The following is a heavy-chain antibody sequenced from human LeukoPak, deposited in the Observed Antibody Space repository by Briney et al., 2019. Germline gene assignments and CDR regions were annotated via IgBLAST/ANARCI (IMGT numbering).Heavy chain of an antibody. CDR2: IYHSGST. Sequence: SETLSLTCNVSGYSTSSDYYWGWIRQPPGKGLEWIGSIYHSGSTYYNPSLRSRVTISVDTSKNQFSLKLTSVIAADTAVYYCAKDYEPLLGVQRWGDWFDPWGQGTLVTVAS. D-gene: IGHD3-10*01. CDR3: AKDYEPLLGVQRWGDWFDP. CDR1: GYSTSSDYY. V-gene: IGHV4-38-2*02. J-gene: IGHJ5*02.